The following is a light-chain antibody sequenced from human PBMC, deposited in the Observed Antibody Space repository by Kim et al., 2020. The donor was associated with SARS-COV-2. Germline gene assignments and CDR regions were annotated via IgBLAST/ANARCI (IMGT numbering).Light chain of an antibody. V-gene: IGKV3D-20*01. CDR1: QSVSSRH. CDR2: DAS. Sequence: SLSPGERATLFCGGSQSVSSRHLAWYQQKPGLAPRLLIYDASSRATGIPDRFSGSGSGTDFTLTISRLEPEDFAVYYCQHYDNSLTFGGGTKVEI. J-gene: IGKJ4*01. CDR3: QHYDNSLT.